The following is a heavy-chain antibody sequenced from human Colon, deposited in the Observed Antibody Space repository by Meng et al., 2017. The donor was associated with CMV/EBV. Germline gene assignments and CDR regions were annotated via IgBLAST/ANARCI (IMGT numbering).Heavy chain of an antibody. J-gene: IGHJ4*02. CDR1: GFTFSSYA. CDR2: ISYDGSNK. Sequence: GESLKISCAASGFTFSSYAMHWVRQAPGKGLEWVAVISYDGSNKYYADSVKGRFTISRDNSKNTLYLQMNGLRAEDTTVYYCARPARGSTNYYWGQGTLVTVSS. CDR3: ARPARGSTNYY. V-gene: IGHV3-30-3*01. D-gene: IGHD6-13*01.